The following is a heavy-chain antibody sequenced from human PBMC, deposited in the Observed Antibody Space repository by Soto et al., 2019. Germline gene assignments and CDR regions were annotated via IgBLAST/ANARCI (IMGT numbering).Heavy chain of an antibody. D-gene: IGHD2-2*02. CDR1: GGSISSSSYY. V-gene: IGHV4-39*01. J-gene: IGHJ5*02. CDR3: ARHRLYAHNDP. CDR2: IYYSGST. Sequence: QLQLQESGPGLVKPSETLSLTCTVSGGSISSSSYYWGWIRQPPGKGLEWIGSIYYSGSTYYNPSLKSRVTISVDTSKNQFSLKLSSVTAADTAVYYCARHRLYAHNDPWGQGTLVTVSS.